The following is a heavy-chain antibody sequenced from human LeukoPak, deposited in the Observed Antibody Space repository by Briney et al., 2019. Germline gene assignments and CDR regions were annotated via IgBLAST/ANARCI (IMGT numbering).Heavy chain of an antibody. CDR1: GYTFTGYY. CDR2: INPNSGAT. D-gene: IGHD6-13*01. CDR3: ARDMVGLAADGNWFDP. Sequence: ASVKVSCKASGYTFTGYYMHWVRQAPGQGLEWMGWINPNSGATNYAQKFQGRVTLTRDTSITTAYMELSSLTSDDTAVYYCARDMVGLAADGNWFDPWGQGTLVTVSS. J-gene: IGHJ5*02. V-gene: IGHV1-2*02.